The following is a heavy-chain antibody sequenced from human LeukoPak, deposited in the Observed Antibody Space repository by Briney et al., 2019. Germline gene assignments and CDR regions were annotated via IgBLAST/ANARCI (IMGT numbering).Heavy chain of an antibody. Sequence: SETLSLTCTVSGGSISSYYWSWIRQPPGKGLEWIGYIYYSGSTKYNPSLKSRVTISVDTSKNQFSLKLSSVTAADTAVYYCARAEYSYGTKSGIAFDIWDQGTMVTVSS. V-gene: IGHV4-59*01. D-gene: IGHD5-18*01. CDR2: IYYSGST. J-gene: IGHJ3*02. CDR1: GGSISSYY. CDR3: ARAEYSYGTKSGIAFDI.